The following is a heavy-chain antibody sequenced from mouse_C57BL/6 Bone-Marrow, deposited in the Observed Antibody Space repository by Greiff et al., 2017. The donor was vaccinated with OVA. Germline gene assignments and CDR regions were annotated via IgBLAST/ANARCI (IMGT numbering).Heavy chain of an antibody. Sequence: QVHVKQPGPELVKPGASVKLSCKASGYTFTSYDINWVKQRPGQGLEWIGWIYPRDGSTKYNEKFKGKATVTVDTSSSTASMELHILTSEDSAVYFCARAGSSCWFAYWGQGTLVTVSA. CDR1: GYTFTSYD. D-gene: IGHD6-1*01. CDR3: ARAGSSCWFAY. J-gene: IGHJ3*01. V-gene: IGHV1-85*01. CDR2: IYPRDGST.